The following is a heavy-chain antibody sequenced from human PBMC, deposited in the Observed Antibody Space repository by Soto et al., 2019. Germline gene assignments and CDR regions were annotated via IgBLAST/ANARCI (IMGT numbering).Heavy chain of an antibody. CDR2: IYYSGST. V-gene: IGHV4-61*01. CDR1: GGSVSSGSYY. CDR3: ARVVKTVSYGMDV. J-gene: IGHJ6*02. Sequence: SETLSLTCTVSGGSVSSGSYYWSWIRQPPGKGLEWIGYIYYSGSTNYNPSLKSRVTIPVDTSKNQFSLKLSSVTAADTAVYYCARVVKTVSYGMDVWGQGTTVTVSS. D-gene: IGHD1-20*01.